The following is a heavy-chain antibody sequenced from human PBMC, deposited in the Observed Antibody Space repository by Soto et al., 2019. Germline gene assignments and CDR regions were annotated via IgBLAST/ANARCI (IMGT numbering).Heavy chain of an antibody. CDR2: ISSSSSYI. Sequence: VGSLRLSCAASGFTFSSYSMNCVRQAPGKGLEWVSSISSSSSYIYYADSVKGRFTISRDNAKNSLYLQMNSLRAEDTAVYYCARDGRVAAAGTLGMDVWGQGTTVTVSS. CDR1: GFTFSSYS. V-gene: IGHV3-21*01. CDR3: ARDGRVAAAGTLGMDV. J-gene: IGHJ6*02. D-gene: IGHD6-13*01.